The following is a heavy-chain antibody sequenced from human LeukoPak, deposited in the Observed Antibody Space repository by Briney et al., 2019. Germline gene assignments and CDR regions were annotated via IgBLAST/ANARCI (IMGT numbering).Heavy chain of an antibody. V-gene: IGHV4-4*09. CDR2: VYTSGTT. Sequence: SETLSLTRTVSGGSNSSYYWSWIRQSPAKGLEWIGDVYTSGTTNYNPSLKSRGTISGGTSKNPFSLKLSSVIAADTAVYYCASTRSAYYSGFYYYMDVWGKGTTVTVSS. CDR1: GGSNSSYY. D-gene: IGHD3-3*01. CDR3: ASTRSAYYSGFYYYMDV. J-gene: IGHJ6*03.